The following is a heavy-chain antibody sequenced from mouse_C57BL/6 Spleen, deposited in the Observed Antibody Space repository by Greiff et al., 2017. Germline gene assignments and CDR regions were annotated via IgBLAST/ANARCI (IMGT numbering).Heavy chain of an antibody. V-gene: IGHV1-54*01. CDR1: GYAFTNYL. CDR2: INPGSGGT. Sequence: QVQLQQSGAELVRPGTSVKVSCKASGYAFTNYLIEWVKQRPGQGLEWIGVINPGSGGTNYNEKFKGTATLTADKSSSTAYMQLSSLTSADSAVYFCARGYYGSQFAYWGQGTLVTVSA. J-gene: IGHJ3*01. CDR3: ARGYYGSQFAY. D-gene: IGHD1-1*01.